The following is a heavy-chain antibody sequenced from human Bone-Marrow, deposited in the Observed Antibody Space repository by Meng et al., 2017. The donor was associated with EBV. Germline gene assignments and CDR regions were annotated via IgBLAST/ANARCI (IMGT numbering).Heavy chain of an antibody. CDR1: GFTFKSVG. V-gene: IGHV3-33*08. J-gene: IGHJ4*02. CDR2: ILYDGSKK. Sequence: VQLVGSGGGVVPPGRSLRLSCVGSGFTFKSVGLQWVRQAPGKGLEWLAFILYDGSKKYHADAVEGRFTISRDNSRNTMFLQMNSLRVEDTAVYYCAKGNGVVDDWGQGTLVTVSS. CDR3: AKGNGVVDD. D-gene: IGHD3-16*02.